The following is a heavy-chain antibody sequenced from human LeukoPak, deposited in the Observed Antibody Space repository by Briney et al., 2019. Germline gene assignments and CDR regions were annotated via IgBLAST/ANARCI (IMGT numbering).Heavy chain of an antibody. Sequence: SETLSLTCTVSDDSISSRGYYWGWIRQPPGKRLEWIGNIYYSGSTYYNPSLKSRVTISVDTSKSQFSLKLSSVTAADTAVYFCARPHDPWSAYHYWGQGTLVTVSS. CDR2: IYYSGST. J-gene: IGHJ4*02. D-gene: IGHD3-3*01. CDR1: DDSISSRGYY. V-gene: IGHV4-39*01. CDR3: ARPHDPWSAYHY.